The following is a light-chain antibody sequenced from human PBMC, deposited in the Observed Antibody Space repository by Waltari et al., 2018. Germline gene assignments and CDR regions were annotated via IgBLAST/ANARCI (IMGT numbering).Light chain of an antibody. J-gene: IGLJ3*02. CDR2: LDS. CDR1: NIGSRS. CDR3: HVWDANTVM. V-gene: IGLV3-21*02. Sequence: SSVLTQASSVSVAPGQTATVTCGGDNIGSRSVHGYQQKPGRAAVLVVYLDSDRPSGIPGGVSGSKAGKAATRTIGRVEAGDEADDYCHVWDANTVMFGGGTKLTVL.